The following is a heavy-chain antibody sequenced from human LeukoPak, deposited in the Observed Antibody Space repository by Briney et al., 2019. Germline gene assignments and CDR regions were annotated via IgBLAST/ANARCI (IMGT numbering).Heavy chain of an antibody. V-gene: IGHV5-51*01. CDR1: GYSFTSYW. CDR3: ARQRDYDILTGYEFDP. CDR2: IHPADSDI. Sequence: GESLKISCKGSGYSFTSYWIGWVRQVPGKGLEWMGIIHPADSDIRYSPSFQGQVTISADRSISTAYLQWSSLKASDTAMYYCARQRDYDILTGYEFDPWGQGTLVTVSS. D-gene: IGHD3-9*01. J-gene: IGHJ5*02.